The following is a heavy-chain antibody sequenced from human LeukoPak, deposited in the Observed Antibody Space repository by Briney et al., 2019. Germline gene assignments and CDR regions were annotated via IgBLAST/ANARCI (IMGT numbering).Heavy chain of an antibody. D-gene: IGHD3-16*01. CDR1: GGSISSGSYY. J-gene: IGHJ4*02. V-gene: IGHV4-61*02. Sequence: SETLSLTCTVSGGSISSGSYYWSWIRQPAGKGLEWIGRIYTSGSTNYNPSLKSRVTISVDTSKNQFSLKLSSVTAADTAVYYCARKVGDFDYWGQGTLVTVSS. CDR2: IYTSGST. CDR3: ARKVGDFDY.